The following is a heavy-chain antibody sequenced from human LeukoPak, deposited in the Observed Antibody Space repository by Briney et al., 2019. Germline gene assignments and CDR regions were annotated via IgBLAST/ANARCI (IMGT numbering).Heavy chain of an antibody. CDR2: INPNSGGT. CDR3: ARGAKYYGSGSYYNVVEEAEYYFDY. D-gene: IGHD3-10*01. CDR1: GYTFTGYY. J-gene: IGHJ4*02. Sequence: ASVKVSCRASGYTFTGYYMHWVRQAPGQGLEWMGWINPNSGGTNYAQKFQGRVTMTRDTSISTAYMELSRLRSDDTAVYYCARGAKYYGSGSYYNVVEEAEYYFDYWGQGTLVTVSS. V-gene: IGHV1-2*02.